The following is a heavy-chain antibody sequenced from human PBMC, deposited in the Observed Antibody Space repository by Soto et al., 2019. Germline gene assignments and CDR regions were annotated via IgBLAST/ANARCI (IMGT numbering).Heavy chain of an antibody. J-gene: IGHJ6*02. Sequence: ASVKVSCKASGYTFTGYYVHWVRQAPGQGLEWMGWINPNSGDAYLAQRFQGRVTMNRDTSIGTAYMELRGLTSDDTAEYYCAKGGAIVAAGTRVYLYNAMDVWGQGTTVTVSS. V-gene: IGHV1-2*02. CDR1: GYTFTGYY. CDR2: INPNSGDA. CDR3: AKGGAIVAAGTRVYLYNAMDV. D-gene: IGHD1-26*01.